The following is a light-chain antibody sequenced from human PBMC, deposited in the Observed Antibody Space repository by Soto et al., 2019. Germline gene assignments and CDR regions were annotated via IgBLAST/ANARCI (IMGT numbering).Light chain of an antibody. V-gene: IGLV3-9*01. Sequence: SYELTQPLSVSVALGQTARITCGGNNIGSKNVHWYQQKPGQAPVLVIYRDSNRPSGIPERFSGSNSGNTATLTINRAQVGDEADYYCQVWDSSTXFGGGXQLTVL. CDR2: RDS. CDR3: QVWDSSTX. J-gene: IGLJ2*01. CDR1: NIGSKN.